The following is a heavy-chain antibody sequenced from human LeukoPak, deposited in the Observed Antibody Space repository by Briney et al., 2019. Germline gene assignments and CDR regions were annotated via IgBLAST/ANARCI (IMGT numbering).Heavy chain of an antibody. D-gene: IGHD4-11*01. CDR2: INHSGST. CDR1: CGSFSGYY. J-gene: IGHJ6*02. V-gene: IGHV4-34*01. CDR3: ARGSGVNSNYPYYYYGMDV. Sequence: SETLSLTCAVYCGSFSGYYWSWIRQPPGKGVEWIGEINHSGSTNYNPSLKSRVTISVDTSKNQFSLKLSSVTAADTAVYYCARGSGVNSNYPYYYYGMDVWGQGTTVTVSS.